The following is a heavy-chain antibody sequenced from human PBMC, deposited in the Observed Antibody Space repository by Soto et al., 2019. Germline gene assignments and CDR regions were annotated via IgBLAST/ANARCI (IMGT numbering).Heavy chain of an antibody. CDR3: VRDRGYPDSFDV. CDR1: GFTSSSYS. Sequence: GGSLRLSCAASGFTSSSYSMNWVRQAPGKGLEWVSSISSSSSYIYYADSVKGRFTISRDNAKNSLYLQMNSLRAEDTAVYYCVRDRGYPDSFDVWGRGTMVTVSS. V-gene: IGHV3-21*01. J-gene: IGHJ3*01. D-gene: IGHD1-1*01. CDR2: ISSSSSYI.